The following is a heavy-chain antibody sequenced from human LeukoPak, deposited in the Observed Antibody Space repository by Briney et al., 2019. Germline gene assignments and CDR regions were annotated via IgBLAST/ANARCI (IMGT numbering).Heavy chain of an antibody. V-gene: IGHV1-69*13. CDR2: IIPIFGTA. D-gene: IGHD4-17*01. J-gene: IGHJ5*02. CDR3: ARCSRELETTPSPYNWFDP. CDR1: GYTFTSYG. Sequence: ASVKVSCKASGYTFTSYGISWVRQAPGQGLEWMGGIIPIFGTANYAQKFQGRVTITADESTSTAYMELSSLRSEDTAVYYCARCSRELETTPSPYNWFDPWGQGTLVTVSS.